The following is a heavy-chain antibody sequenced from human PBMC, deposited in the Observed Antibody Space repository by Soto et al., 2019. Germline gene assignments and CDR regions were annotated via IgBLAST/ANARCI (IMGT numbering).Heavy chain of an antibody. CDR2: ISGSGGST. V-gene: IGHV3-23*01. CDR3: GKGGGGYYDSSGYYYSYYFDY. CDR1: GFTFSSYA. J-gene: IGHJ4*02. D-gene: IGHD3-22*01. Sequence: EVQLLESGGGLVQPGGSLRLSCAASGFTFSSYAMSWVRQAPGKGLEWVSAISGSGGSTYYADSVKGRFTISRDNSKNTLYLQMNGLLAEDTAIYYCGKGGGGYYDSSGYYYSYYFDYWGQGTLVTVSS.